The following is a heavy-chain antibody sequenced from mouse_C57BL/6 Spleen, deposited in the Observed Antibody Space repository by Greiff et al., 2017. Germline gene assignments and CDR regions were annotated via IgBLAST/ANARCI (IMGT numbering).Heavy chain of an antibody. CDR2: IDPETGGT. CDR1: GYTFTDYE. J-gene: IGHJ4*01. V-gene: IGHV1-15*01. Sequence: QVQLKESGAELVRPGASVTLSCKASGYTFTDYEMHWVKQTPVHGLEWIGAIDPETGGTAYNQKFKGKAILTADKSSSTAYMELRSLTSEDSAVYYCTNGGNYAMDYRGQGTSVTVSS. CDR3: TNGGNYAMDY.